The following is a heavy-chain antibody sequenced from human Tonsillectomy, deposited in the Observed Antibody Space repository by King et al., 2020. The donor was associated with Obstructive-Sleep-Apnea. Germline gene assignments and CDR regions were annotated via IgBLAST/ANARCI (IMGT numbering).Heavy chain of an antibody. J-gene: IGHJ6*02. V-gene: IGHV1-3*01. CDR1: GYTFTRSA. CDR3: ARGRGFDYYDSSGWIMDV. D-gene: IGHD3-22*01. CDR2: IDGGNGNT. Sequence: QLVQSGAEVKKPGASGKISCKASGYTFTRSAMHWVRQAPGQRLEWMGWIDGGNGNTGYSQKFQARVTITGDTSASTAYMELSSLRSEDTAVYYCARGRGFDYYDSSGWIMDVWGQGTTVTVSS.